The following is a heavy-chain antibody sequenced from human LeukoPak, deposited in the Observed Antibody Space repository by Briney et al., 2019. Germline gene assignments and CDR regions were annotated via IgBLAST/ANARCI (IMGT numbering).Heavy chain of an antibody. J-gene: IGHJ4*02. CDR2: ISYDGSNK. Sequence: GGSLRLSCAASGFTFSSYGMHWVRQAPGKGLEWVAVISYDGSNKYYADSVKGRFTISRDNSKNTLYLQMNSLRAEDTAVYYCVVVESGYLPYYFDYGGQGTLVTVSS. CDR3: VVVESGYLPYYFDY. CDR1: GFTFSSYG. D-gene: IGHD6-13*01. V-gene: IGHV3-30*03.